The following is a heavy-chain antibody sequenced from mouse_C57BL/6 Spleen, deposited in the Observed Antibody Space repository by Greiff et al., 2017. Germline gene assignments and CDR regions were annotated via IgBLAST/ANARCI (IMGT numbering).Heavy chain of an antibody. CDR1: GYTFTSYW. CDR3: ARRGAQSYAMGY. J-gene: IGHJ4*01. V-gene: IGHV1-64*01. CDR2: IHPNSGST. Sequence: QVQLQQPGAELVKPGASVKLSCKASGYTFTSYWMHWVKQRPGQGLEWIGMIHPNSGSTNYNEKFKSKATLTVDKSSSTAYMQLSSLTSEDSAVYYCARRGAQSYAMGYWGQGTSVTVSS. D-gene: IGHD3-2*02.